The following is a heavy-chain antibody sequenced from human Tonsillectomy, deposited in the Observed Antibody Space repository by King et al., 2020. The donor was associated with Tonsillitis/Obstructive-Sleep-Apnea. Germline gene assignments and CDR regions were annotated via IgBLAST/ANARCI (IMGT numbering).Heavy chain of an antibody. Sequence: VQLVESGGGLVQPGGSLRLSCAASGFTFSNYWMTWVRQAPGKGLEWVGDIKKDGSEKFYVNSVKGRFTISRDNAKNSLFLQMNSLRAEDTAVYYCARDDEGEWGAFDIWGQGTMVAVSS. CDR1: GFTFSNYW. CDR2: IKKDGSEK. J-gene: IGHJ3*02. D-gene: IGHD3-16*01. V-gene: IGHV3-7*01. CDR3: ARDDEGEWGAFDI.